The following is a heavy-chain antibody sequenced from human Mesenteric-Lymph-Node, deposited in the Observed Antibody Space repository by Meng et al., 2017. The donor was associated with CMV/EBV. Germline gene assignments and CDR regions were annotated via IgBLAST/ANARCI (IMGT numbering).Heavy chain of an antibody. J-gene: IGHJ5*02. CDR1: GGSISSSSYY. CDR2: IYYSGST. V-gene: IGHV4-39*01. CDR3: ARPHYYGSGSSPWFDP. Sequence: QLQLHESGPGLVKPSETLSLTCTVSGGSISSSSYYWGWIRQPPGKGLEWIGSIYYSGSTYYNPSLKSRVTISVDTSKNQFSLKLSSVTAADTAVYYCARPHYYGSGSSPWFDPWGQGTLVTVSS. D-gene: IGHD3-10*01.